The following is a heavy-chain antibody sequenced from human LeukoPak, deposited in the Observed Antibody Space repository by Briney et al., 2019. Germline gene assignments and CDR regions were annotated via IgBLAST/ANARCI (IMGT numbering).Heavy chain of an antibody. Sequence: GASVKVSCKASGYTFTGYYMHWVRQAPGQRLEWMGWINPNSGGTNYAQKFQGRVTMTRDTSISTAYMALSRLRSDDTGVYYCARVDLRMGPFDYWGQGTLVTVSS. CDR2: INPNSGGT. CDR1: GYTFTGYY. D-gene: IGHD5/OR15-5a*01. CDR3: ARVDLRMGPFDY. V-gene: IGHV1-2*02. J-gene: IGHJ4*02.